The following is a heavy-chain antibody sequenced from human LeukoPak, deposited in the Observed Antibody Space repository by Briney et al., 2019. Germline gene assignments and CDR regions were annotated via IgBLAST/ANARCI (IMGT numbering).Heavy chain of an antibody. J-gene: IGHJ2*01. V-gene: IGHV3-23*01. CDR2: ISGSGGSK. Sequence: PGGSLRLSCAASGFTFSSYAMSWVRQAPGKGLEWVSAISGSGGSKYYADSVKGRFTISRDNSKNTLYLQMNSLRAEDTAVYYCAKTAPYDFWSADDPDWYFDLWGRGTLVTVSS. CDR3: AKTAPYDFWSADDPDWYFDL. CDR1: GFTFSSYA. D-gene: IGHD3-3*01.